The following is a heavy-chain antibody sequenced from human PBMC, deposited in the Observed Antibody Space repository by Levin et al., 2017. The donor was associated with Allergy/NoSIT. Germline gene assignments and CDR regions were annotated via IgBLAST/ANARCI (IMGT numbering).Heavy chain of an antibody. CDR2: ISCDGNEK. Sequence: GGSLRLSCVASGFIFSNYAMHWVRQAPGKGLEWVARISCDGNEKYYVQSVKGRFTIFRDNSKNTLYLQMSSLNTEDTAVYYCVKGAKFSSGSNYFYYYMDVWGKGTPVSVS. D-gene: IGHD6-19*01. V-gene: IGHV3-30*18. J-gene: IGHJ6*03. CDR3: VKGAKFSSGSNYFYYYMDV. CDR1: GFIFSNYA.